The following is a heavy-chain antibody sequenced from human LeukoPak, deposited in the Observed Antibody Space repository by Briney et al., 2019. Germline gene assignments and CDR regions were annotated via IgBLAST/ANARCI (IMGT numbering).Heavy chain of an antibody. CDR2: INQGGSVT. V-gene: IGHV3-7*01. D-gene: IGHD1-26*01. J-gene: IGHJ4*02. CDR1: GFTFSAAW. Sequence: GGSLRLSCAPSGFTFSAAWMTWVRQAPGKGLEWLGNINQGGSVTNYVDSVKGRFSISRDNAKNTMYLQMSSLRVEDTAMYYCARDHHSGALDYWGQGTLVTVSS. CDR3: ARDHHSGALDY.